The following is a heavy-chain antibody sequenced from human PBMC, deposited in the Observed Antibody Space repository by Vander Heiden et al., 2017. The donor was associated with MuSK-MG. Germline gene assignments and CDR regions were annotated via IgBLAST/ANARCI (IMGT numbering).Heavy chain of an antibody. CDR2: INHRGST. V-gene: IGHV4-34*01. CDR3: ARGGRLLRYYYYYYMDV. Sequence: QVQLQQWGAGLLKPSETLSLTCAVYGGSFSGYYWRWIRQPPGKGLEWSGEINHRGSTNYNPSLMSRVTISVVPSTNQFFLKLSSVTAADTAVYYCARGGRLLRYYYYYYMDVWGKGTTGTVSS. D-gene: IGHD4-17*01. J-gene: IGHJ6*03. CDR1: GGSFSGYY.